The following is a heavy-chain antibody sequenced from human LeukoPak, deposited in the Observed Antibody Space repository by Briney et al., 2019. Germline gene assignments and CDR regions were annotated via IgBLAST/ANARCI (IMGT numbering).Heavy chain of an antibody. D-gene: IGHD4-17*01. V-gene: IGHV3-21*01. CDR1: GSTFSSYS. J-gene: IGHJ6*02. Sequence: GGSLRLSCAASGSTFSSYSMNWVRQAPGKGLEWVSSISSSSSYIYYADSVKGRFTISRDNAKNSLYLQMNSLRAEDTAVYYCARNLDYGDYEMDVWGQGTTVTVSS. CDR2: ISSSSSYI. CDR3: ARNLDYGDYEMDV.